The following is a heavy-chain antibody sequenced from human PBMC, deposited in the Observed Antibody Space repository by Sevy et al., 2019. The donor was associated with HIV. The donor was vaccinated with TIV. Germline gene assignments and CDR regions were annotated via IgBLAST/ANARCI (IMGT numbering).Heavy chain of an antibody. V-gene: IGHV3-21*01. CDR3: ARDLRFGGSGEDAFDI. Sequence: GGSLRLSCAASGFTFSSYSMNWVRQAPGQGLEWVSSISSSNYIYYADSVKGRFTISRDNAKNSLYLQMNSLRAEDTAVYYCARDLRFGGSGEDAFDIWGQGTMVTVSS. CDR2: ISSSNYI. CDR1: GFTFSSYS. J-gene: IGHJ3*02. D-gene: IGHD3-10*01.